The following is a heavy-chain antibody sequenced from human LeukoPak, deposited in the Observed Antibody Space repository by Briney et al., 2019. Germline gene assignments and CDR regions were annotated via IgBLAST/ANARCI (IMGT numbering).Heavy chain of an antibody. D-gene: IGHD6-13*01. CDR2: IRSKANSYAT. J-gene: IGHJ3*02. CDR1: GFTFSGSA. V-gene: IGHV3-73*01. CDR3: TRWRYSSPPRSAFDI. Sequence: GSLRLSCAASGFTFSGSAMHWVRQASGKGLEWVGRIRSKANSYATAYAASVKGRFTISRDDSKNTAYLQMNSLKTEDTAVYYCTRWRYSSPPRSAFDIWGQGTMVTVSS.